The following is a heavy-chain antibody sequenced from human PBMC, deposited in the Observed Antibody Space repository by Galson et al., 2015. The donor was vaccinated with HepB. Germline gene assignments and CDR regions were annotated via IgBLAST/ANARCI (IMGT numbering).Heavy chain of an antibody. D-gene: IGHD3-16*01. Sequence: SVKVSCKASGYTFASYAMHWVRQAPGQGPEWMGWININTGSPTYAQGFTGRFVFSLDTSVSTSYLQISSLKAEDSAVYYCARDHLEGTNWVGGALDIWGQGTAVTVSS. J-gene: IGHJ3*02. CDR3: ARDHLEGTNWVGGALDI. V-gene: IGHV7-4-1*02. CDR1: GYTFASYA. CDR2: ININTGSP.